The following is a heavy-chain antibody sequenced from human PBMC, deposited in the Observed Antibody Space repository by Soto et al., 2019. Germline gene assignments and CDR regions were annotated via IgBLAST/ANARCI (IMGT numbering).Heavy chain of an antibody. V-gene: IGHV1-58*02. CDR3: AADRFGDYALDY. Sequence: ASVKVSCKASGFTFTSSAMQWVRQARGQRLEWIGWTVVGSGNTNYAQKFQERVTITRDMSTSTAYMELSSLRSEDTAVYYCAADRFGDYALDYWGQGTLVTVSS. D-gene: IGHD4-17*01. CDR2: TVVGSGNT. CDR1: GFTFTSSA. J-gene: IGHJ4*02.